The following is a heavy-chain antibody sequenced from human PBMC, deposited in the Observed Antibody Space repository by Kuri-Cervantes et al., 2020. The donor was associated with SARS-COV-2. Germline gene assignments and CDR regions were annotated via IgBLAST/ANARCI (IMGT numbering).Heavy chain of an antibody. CDR1: ELTFSSYA. CDR2: VAYDGSNK. J-gene: IGHJ6*03. V-gene: IGHV3-30*04. D-gene: IGHD1-26*01. Sequence: GGLRRCSSVASELTFSSYAMNWVCQAPGKGLEWVAVVAYDGSNKYYADSVKGRFTISRDNSKNTLYLQMNSLRAEDTAVYYCARGSYYYYYYYNMDVWGKGTPVTVSS. CDR3: ARGSYYYYYYYNMDV.